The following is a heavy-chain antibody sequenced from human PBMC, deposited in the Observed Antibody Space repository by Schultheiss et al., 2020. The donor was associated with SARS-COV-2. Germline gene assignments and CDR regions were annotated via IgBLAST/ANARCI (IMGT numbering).Heavy chain of an antibody. CDR2: INHSGST. D-gene: IGHD2-15*01. CDR1: GGSFSGYY. Sequence: ETLSLTCAVYGGSFSGYYWSWIRQPPGKGLEWIGEINHSGSTNYNPSLKSRVTISVDTSKNQFSLKLSSVTAADTAVYYCARGVAVAYYYYYYMDVWGKGTTVTVSS. J-gene: IGHJ6*03. V-gene: IGHV4-34*01. CDR3: ARGVAVAYYYYYYMDV.